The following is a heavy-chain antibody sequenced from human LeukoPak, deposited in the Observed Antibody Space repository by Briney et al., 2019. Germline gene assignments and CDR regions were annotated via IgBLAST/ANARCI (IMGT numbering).Heavy chain of an antibody. CDR3: ARSPRGYSYGYPSGFDY. CDR2: TYYRSKWYN. V-gene: IGHV6-1*01. Sequence: SQTLSLTCAISGDSVSSNSAAWNWIRQSPSRGLEWLGRTYYRSKWYNDYAVSVKSRITINPDTSKNQFSLQLNSVTPEDMAVYYCARSPRGYSYGYPSGFDYWGQGTLVTVSS. D-gene: IGHD5-18*01. J-gene: IGHJ4*02. CDR1: GDSVSSNSAA.